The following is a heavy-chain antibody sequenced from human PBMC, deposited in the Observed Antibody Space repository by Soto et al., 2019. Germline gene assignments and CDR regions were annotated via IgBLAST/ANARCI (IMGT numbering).Heavy chain of an antibody. D-gene: IGHD1-1*01. CDR3: ARDGERDTGLNFYYYLHGMDA. Sequence: SVKVSCKASRYTFTTYGLRWVRQAPAQGLEWMGWISTYNGTTKYAEKFQGEMTMTTDTATSTAYMDLRSLRSEDTAVYYCARDGERDTGLNFYYYLHGMDAWGQGTRVTVSS. V-gene: IGHV1-18*04. J-gene: IGHJ6*02. CDR2: ISTYNGTT. CDR1: RYTFTTYG.